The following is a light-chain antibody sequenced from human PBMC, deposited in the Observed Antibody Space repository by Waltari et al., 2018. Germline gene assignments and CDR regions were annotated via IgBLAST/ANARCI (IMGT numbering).Light chain of an antibody. J-gene: IGKJ2*01. CDR3: QQYNIWPYT. V-gene: IGKV1-5*03. Sequence: DIQMTQSPSTLSASVGDRVTITCRASQSISNWVAWYQQKPGKAPKVLIYKSFTLQSGVPTRFSGSGSDTEFILTISSLQPDDFATYFCQQYNIWPYTFGQGTTLEI. CDR2: KSF. CDR1: QSISNW.